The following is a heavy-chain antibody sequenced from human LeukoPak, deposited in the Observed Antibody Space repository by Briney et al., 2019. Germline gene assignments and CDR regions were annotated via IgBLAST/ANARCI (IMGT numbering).Heavy chain of an antibody. J-gene: IGHJ4*02. CDR1: GFSFSSYA. CDR2: ISGSGGNT. CDR3: ARSSLAAAGLPFDN. Sequence: PGGSLRLSCAVSGFSFSSYATHWVRQASGRGLEWVSGISGSGGNTDYADSVKGRFTISRDNSKNMLFLQMNTLRAEDTAVYYCARSSLAAAGLPFDNWGQGTLVTVSS. D-gene: IGHD6-13*01. V-gene: IGHV3-23*01.